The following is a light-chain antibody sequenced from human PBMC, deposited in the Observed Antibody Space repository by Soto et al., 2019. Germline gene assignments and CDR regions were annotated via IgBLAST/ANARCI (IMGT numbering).Light chain of an antibody. V-gene: IGKV1-27*01. CDR3: QKYDSAPEA. CDR1: QGISNS. Sequence: DIQMTQSPSSLSASVGDRVTITCRASQGISNSLAWYQQEPGKVPKLLIYDASTLQSGVSSRFSGSGSGTDFTLTISSLQPEDVATYYCQKYDSAPEAFGQGTKVDI. J-gene: IGKJ1*01. CDR2: DAS.